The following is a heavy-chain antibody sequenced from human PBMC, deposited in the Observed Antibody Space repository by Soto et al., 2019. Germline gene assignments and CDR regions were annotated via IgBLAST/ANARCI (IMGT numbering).Heavy chain of an antibody. CDR2: ISSSSRYI. D-gene: IGHD4-17*01. CDR3: ARDGIMTTVTTSDY. Sequence: GGSLRLSCEASGFTFSSYNMNWVRQAPGKGLEWVSSISSSSRYIYYADSVKGRFTISRDNAKNSLYLQMNSLRAEDTAVYYCARDGIMTTVTTSDYWGQGTLVTVSS. J-gene: IGHJ4*02. CDR1: GFTFSSYN. V-gene: IGHV3-21*01.